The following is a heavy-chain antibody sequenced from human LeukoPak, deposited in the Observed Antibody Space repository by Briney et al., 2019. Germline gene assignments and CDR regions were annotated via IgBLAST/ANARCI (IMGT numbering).Heavy chain of an antibody. CDR2: IYHSGST. Sequence: SETLSLTCTVSGGSISSGGYYWSWIRQPPGKGLEWIGYIYHSGSTYYNPSLKSRVTISVDRSKNQFSLKLSSVTAADTAVYYCATGYSSGWYLDLYYFDYWGQGTLVTVSS. CDR1: GGSISSGGYY. D-gene: IGHD6-19*01. CDR3: ATGYSSGWYLDLYYFDY. V-gene: IGHV4-30-2*01. J-gene: IGHJ4*02.